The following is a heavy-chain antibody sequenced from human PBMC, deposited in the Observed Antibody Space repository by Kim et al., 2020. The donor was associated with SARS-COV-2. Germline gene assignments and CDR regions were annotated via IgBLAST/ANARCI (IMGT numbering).Heavy chain of an antibody. Sequence: GGSLRRAGEEEEGKGRKEGRKGGRKEEGKGREGGDRRKKDGREKNEVDAGKGRVSSSRDNAKNSLYLQMNSLRAEDTAVYYCATTTSTTGTWGQGTLVTVSS. V-gene: IGHV3-7*03. CDR1: EGKGRKEG. D-gene: IGHD3-9*01. CDR3: ATTTSTTGT. J-gene: IGHJ5*02. CDR2: RKKDGREK.